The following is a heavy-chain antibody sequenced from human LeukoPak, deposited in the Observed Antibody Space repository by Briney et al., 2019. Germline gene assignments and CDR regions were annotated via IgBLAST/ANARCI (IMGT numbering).Heavy chain of an antibody. J-gene: IGHJ4*02. CDR2: IPNDGSTK. CDR3: VRGGPPYAFDC. D-gene: IGHD3-16*01. CDR1: GCTVRHYW. Sequence: PVGSLRLTCAASGCTVRHYWRHWVRQPPGEGLVWVGLIPNDGSTKDYADSVKGRFTISRATAKDTLYLQMHSLRAEDTAVYYCVRGGPPYAFDCWGQGALVTVSS. V-gene: IGHV3-74*01.